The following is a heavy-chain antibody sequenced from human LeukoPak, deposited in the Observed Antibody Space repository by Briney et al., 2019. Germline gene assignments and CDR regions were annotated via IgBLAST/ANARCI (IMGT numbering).Heavy chain of an antibody. D-gene: IGHD3-22*01. CDR3: AKVTDSSGYFPSDY. CDR1: GFTFSSYA. CDR2: IWYDGSNK. J-gene: IGHJ4*02. Sequence: GGSLRLSCAASGFTFSSYAMHWVRQAPGKGLEWVAVIWYDGSNKYYADSVKGRSTISRDNSKNTLYLQMNILRADDTAVYYCAKVTDSSGYFPSDYWGQGTLVTVSS. V-gene: IGHV3-33*06.